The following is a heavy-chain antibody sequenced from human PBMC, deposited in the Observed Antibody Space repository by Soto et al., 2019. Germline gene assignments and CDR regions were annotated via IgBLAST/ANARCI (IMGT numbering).Heavy chain of an antibody. CDR1: GFTSSDHY. J-gene: IGHJ4*02. D-gene: IGHD3-22*01. V-gene: IGHV3-72*01. CDR2: TRNKANSYTT. CDR3: ARSDSSGYFHY. Sequence: EVQLVASGGDLVQPGGSLRLSCAASGFTSSDHYVDWVRLAPGKGLEWVGRTRNKANSYTTEYAASVKARFTISRDDSRNSLYLQMNNLKTEDTAIYYCARSDSSGYFHYWGQGTLVTVSS.